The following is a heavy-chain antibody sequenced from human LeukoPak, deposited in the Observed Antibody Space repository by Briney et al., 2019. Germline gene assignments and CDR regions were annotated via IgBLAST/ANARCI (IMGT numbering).Heavy chain of an antibody. D-gene: IGHD6-13*01. Sequence: SETLSLTCTVSGGSISSGSYYWSWIRQPAGKGLEWIGRIYTSGSTNYNPSLKSRVTISVDTSKNQFSLKLSSVTAADTAVYYCARAPRGQQLVRFDYWGQGTLVTVSS. CDR1: GGSISSGSYY. CDR2: IYTSGST. CDR3: ARAPRGQQLVRFDY. J-gene: IGHJ4*02. V-gene: IGHV4-61*02.